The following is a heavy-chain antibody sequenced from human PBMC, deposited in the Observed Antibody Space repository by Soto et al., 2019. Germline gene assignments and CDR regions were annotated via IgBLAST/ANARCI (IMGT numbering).Heavy chain of an antibody. CDR1: GFTFSSYD. CDR2: IGTAGDP. CDR3: ARRQNYYDSSGFYRGIDY. V-gene: IGHV3-13*05. Sequence: EVQLVESGGGLVQPGGSLRLSCAASGFTFSSYDMHWVRQATGKGLEWVSAIGTAGDPYYPGSVKGRFTISRDNSKNTLYLQMNSLRAEDTAVYYCARRQNYYDSSGFYRGIDYWGQGTLVTVSS. J-gene: IGHJ4*02. D-gene: IGHD3-22*01.